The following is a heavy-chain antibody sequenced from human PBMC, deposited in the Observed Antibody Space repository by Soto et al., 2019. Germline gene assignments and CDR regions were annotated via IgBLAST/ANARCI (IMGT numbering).Heavy chain of an antibody. J-gene: IGHJ4*02. Sequence: GGSLRLSCAASGFTFRNYGMHWVRQAPGKGLEWVAVISHDGSDKYYADSMKGRFIISRDNSENTLFLNMNSLKPEDTAVYYCAKDNQHLVDDYWGQGTLVTVSS. CDR1: GFTFRNYG. D-gene: IGHD6-13*01. CDR3: AKDNQHLVDDY. CDR2: ISHDGSDK. V-gene: IGHV3-30*18.